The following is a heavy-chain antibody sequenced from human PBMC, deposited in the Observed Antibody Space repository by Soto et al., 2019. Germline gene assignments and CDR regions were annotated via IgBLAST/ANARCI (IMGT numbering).Heavy chain of an antibody. CDR3: ARGPVGGITKEGYFAH. J-gene: IGHJ4*02. D-gene: IGHD3-9*01. V-gene: IGHV4-34*02. Sequence: QVQLQQWGAGLLKPSETLSLTCAVYGGSFSGYYWNWIRQPPGKGLEWIGEISQSGTINYNPSLKVRVTLSVDASKSQFSLRLTSVTAADTAVYYCARGPVGGITKEGYFAHWGQGSLLTVSS. CDR1: GGSFSGYY. CDR2: ISQSGTI.